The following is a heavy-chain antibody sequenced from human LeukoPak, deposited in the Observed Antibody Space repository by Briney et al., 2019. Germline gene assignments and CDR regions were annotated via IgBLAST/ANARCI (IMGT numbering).Heavy chain of an antibody. J-gene: IGHJ6*02. V-gene: IGHV3-48*02. D-gene: IGHD4-17*01. Sequence: GGSLTLSCAASGFTFSSYSMNWVRQAPGKGLEWVSYISSSSSTIYYADSVKGRFTISRDNAKNSLYLQMNSLRDEDTAVYYCARDLRNTVTTSYYGMDVWGQGTTVTVSS. CDR1: GFTFSSYS. CDR2: ISSSSSTI. CDR3: ARDLRNTVTTSYYGMDV.